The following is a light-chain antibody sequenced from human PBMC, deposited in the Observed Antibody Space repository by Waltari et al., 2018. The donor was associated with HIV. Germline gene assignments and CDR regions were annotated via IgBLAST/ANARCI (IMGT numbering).Light chain of an antibody. CDR1: SSAVGGYNY. V-gene: IGLV2-14*01. J-gene: IGLJ2*01. CDR2: EVT. Sequence: QSALPQPASVSGSPGQSITISCTRTSSAVGGYNYFPWYQLHPGKAPKLMIFEVTNRPSGVSNRFSGSKSGNTASLTISGLQAEDEADYYCSSYTSSSSVLFGGGTKLTVL. CDR3: SSYTSSSSVL.